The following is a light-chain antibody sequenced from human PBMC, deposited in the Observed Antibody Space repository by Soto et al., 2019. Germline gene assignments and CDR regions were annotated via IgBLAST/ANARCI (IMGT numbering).Light chain of an antibody. J-gene: IGKJ4*01. CDR2: GAS. CDR3: QQYGSSPPLT. Sequence: EIVLAHSPGTLSFSPGERATLSFGAIQSVSSLYLAWFQQKPGQAPRLLIYGASSRATGIPDRFSGSGSGTDFTLTISRLEPEDFVVYYCQQYGSSPPLTFGGGTKVDIK. CDR1: QSVSSLY. V-gene: IGKV3-20*01.